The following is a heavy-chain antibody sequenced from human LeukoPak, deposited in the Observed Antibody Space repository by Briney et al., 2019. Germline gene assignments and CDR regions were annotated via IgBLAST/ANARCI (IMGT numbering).Heavy chain of an antibody. D-gene: IGHD5-12*01. CDR1: GGTFISYA. CDR2: IIPIFGTA. J-gene: IGHJ4*02. CDR3: ARLIYSGYDKYYFDY. V-gene: IGHV1-69*01. Sequence: SVKVSCKASGGTFISYAISWARQAHGQGLEWMGGIIPIFGTANYAQKFQGRVTITADESTSTAYMELSSLRSEDTAVYYCARLIYSGYDKYYFDYWGQGTLVTVSS.